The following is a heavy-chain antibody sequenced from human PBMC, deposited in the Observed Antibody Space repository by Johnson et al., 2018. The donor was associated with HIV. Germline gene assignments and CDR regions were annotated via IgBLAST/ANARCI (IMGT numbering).Heavy chain of an antibody. J-gene: IGHJ3*02. CDR3: ARDWSRTVGATLGPGAFDI. CDR1: GFTVIGNY. V-gene: IGHV3-66*01. Sequence: VQLVESGGGLVQPGGSLRLSCAASGFTVIGNYMSWVRQAPGKGLEWVSVIYSGGSTYYADSVKGRFTISRDNSKNTLYRQMNSLRAEDTAGYYCARDWSRTVGATLGPGAFDIWGQGTMVTVSS. CDR2: IYSGGST. D-gene: IGHD1-26*01.